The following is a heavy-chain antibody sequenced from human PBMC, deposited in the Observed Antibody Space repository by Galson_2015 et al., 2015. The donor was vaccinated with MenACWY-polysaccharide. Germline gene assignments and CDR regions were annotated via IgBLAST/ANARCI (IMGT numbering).Heavy chain of an antibody. D-gene: IGHD5-18*01. CDR1: GFTFSSYA. Sequence: SLRLSCAASGFTFSSYAMSWVHQAPGKGLEWVSAISGSGGSTYYADSVKGRFTISRDNSKNTLYLQMNSLRAEDTAVYYCAKDRMLGGYSYGYGIDDYWGQGTLVTVSS. CDR2: ISGSGGST. J-gene: IGHJ4*02. CDR3: AKDRMLGGYSYGYGIDDY. V-gene: IGHV3-23*01.